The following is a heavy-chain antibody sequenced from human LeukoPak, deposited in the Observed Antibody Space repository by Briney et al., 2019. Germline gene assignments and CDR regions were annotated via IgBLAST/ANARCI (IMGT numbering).Heavy chain of an antibody. CDR3: ANSIAVAGLSAFDI. J-gene: IGHJ3*02. Sequence: SETLSPTCTVSGGSISSYYWSWIRQPPGKGLEWIGYIYYSGSTNYNPSLKSRVTISVDTSKNQFSLKLSSVTAADTAVYYCANSIAVAGLSAFDIWGQGTMVTVSS. CDR1: GGSISSYY. D-gene: IGHD6-19*01. CDR2: IYYSGST. V-gene: IGHV4-59*01.